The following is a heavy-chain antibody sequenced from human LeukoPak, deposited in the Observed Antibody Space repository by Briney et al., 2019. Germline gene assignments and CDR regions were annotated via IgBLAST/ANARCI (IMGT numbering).Heavy chain of an antibody. V-gene: IGHV3-23*01. J-gene: IGHJ4*02. CDR3: AKVWGLLWFGELLQTNFDY. D-gene: IGHD3-10*01. CDR2: ISGSGGST. CDR1: GFTFSSYA. Sequence: PGGSLRLSCAASGFTFSSYAMSWVRQAPGKGLEWVSAISGSGGSTYYADSVKGRFTISRDNSKSTLYLQMNSLRAEDTAVYYCAKVWGLLWFGELLQTNFDYWGQGTLVTVSS.